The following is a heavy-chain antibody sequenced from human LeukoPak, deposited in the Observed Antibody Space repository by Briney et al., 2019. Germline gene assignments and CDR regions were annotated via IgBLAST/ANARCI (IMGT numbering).Heavy chain of an antibody. CDR1: GFTFSTYA. V-gene: IGHV3-30-3*01. CDR2: ISYDGSNK. CDR3: ASPRYSSGWYYFDY. Sequence: GGSLRLSCEASGFTFSTYAMHWVRQAPGKGLEWVAVISYDGSNKYYADSVKGRFTISGDNSKNTLYLQMNSLRAEDTAVYYCASPRYSSGWYYFDYWGQGTLVTVSS. J-gene: IGHJ4*02. D-gene: IGHD6-19*01.